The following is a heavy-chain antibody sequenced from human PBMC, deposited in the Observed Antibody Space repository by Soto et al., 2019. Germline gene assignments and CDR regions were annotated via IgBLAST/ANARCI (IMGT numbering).Heavy chain of an antibody. V-gene: IGHV4-59*01. J-gene: IGHJ4*03. CDR1: GGSISGYY. Sequence: SETLSLTCTVSGGSISGYYWSWIRQPPGKGLEWIGYIYYSGSTNYNPSLKSRVTISVDTSKTQFSLKLSSVAAADTALYYCARTRYCSGTSCYFDYWGQGTLVTVSS. D-gene: IGHD2-2*01. CDR3: ARTRYCSGTSCYFDY. CDR2: IYYSGST.